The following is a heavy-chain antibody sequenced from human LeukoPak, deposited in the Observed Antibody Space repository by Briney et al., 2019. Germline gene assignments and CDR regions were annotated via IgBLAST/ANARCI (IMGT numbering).Heavy chain of an antibody. CDR1: GFTFSSYS. CDR3: ARAGRDYIVVVPAAIHPFDP. V-gene: IGHV3-21*01. CDR2: ISSSSSYI. Sequence: GGSLRLSCAASGFTFSSYSMNWVRQAPGKGLEWLSSISSSSSYIYYADSVKGRFTISRDNAKNSLYLQMNSLRAEDTAVYYCARAGRDYIVVVPAAIHPFDPWGQGTLVTVSS. J-gene: IGHJ5*02. D-gene: IGHD2-2*01.